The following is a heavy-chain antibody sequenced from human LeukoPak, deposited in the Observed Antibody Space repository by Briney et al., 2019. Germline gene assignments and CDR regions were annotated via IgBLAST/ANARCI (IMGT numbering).Heavy chain of an antibody. CDR3: AIDEPNYAPXDFDX. Sequence: GGSLRLSCAAPRFTFSNAWMNWVRQAPGKGLEWVGRIKSKINGETTDYAAPVKGRFTISRDDSNNMVYLQMNSLKIEDTAVYYCAIDEPNYAPXDFDXXGQGILVTVSX. CDR2: IKSKINGETT. CDR1: RFTFSNAW. V-gene: IGHV3-15*05. D-gene: IGHD4/OR15-4a*01. J-gene: IGHJ4*02.